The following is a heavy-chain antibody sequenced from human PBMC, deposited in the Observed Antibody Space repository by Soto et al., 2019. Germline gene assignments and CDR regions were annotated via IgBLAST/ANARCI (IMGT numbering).Heavy chain of an antibody. V-gene: IGHV5-10-1*01. Sequence: GECLNISCKGSGYSFTIYWSGWVRQMPGKGLEWMGRIDPSDSYTNYSPSFQGHVTISADKSISTAYLQWSSLKASDTAMYYCASPHYDSSGYSDLAAFDIWGQGTMVTVSS. CDR2: IDPSDSYT. D-gene: IGHD3-22*01. CDR3: ASPHYDSSGYSDLAAFDI. J-gene: IGHJ3*02. CDR1: GYSFTIYW.